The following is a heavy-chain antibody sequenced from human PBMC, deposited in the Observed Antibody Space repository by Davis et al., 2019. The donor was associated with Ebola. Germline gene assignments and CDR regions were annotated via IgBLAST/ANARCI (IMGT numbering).Heavy chain of an antibody. CDR3: AKDQGRDCSGGSCYENWFDP. Sequence: PGGSLRLSCAASGFTFSSYAMSWVRQAPGKGLEWVSAISGSGGSTYYADSVKGRFTISRDNSKNTLYLQMNSLRAEDTAVYYCAKDQGRDCSGGSCYENWFDPWGQGTLVTVSS. CDR2: ISGSGGST. J-gene: IGHJ5*02. V-gene: IGHV3-23*01. CDR1: GFTFSSYA. D-gene: IGHD2-15*01.